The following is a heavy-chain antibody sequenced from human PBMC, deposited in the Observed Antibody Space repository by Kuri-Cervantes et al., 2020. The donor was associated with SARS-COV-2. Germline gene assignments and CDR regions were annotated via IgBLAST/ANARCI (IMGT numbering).Heavy chain of an antibody. CDR3: ARANNWNFDY. CDR1: GGTFSSYA. Sequence: SVKVSCKASGGTFSSYAISWVRQAPGQGPEWVGRIIPIFGTANYAQKFQGRVTITADESTSTAYMELSSLRSEDTAVYYCARANNWNFDYWGQGTLVTVSS. D-gene: IGHD1-20*01. J-gene: IGHJ4*02. CDR2: IIPIFGTA. V-gene: IGHV1-69*13.